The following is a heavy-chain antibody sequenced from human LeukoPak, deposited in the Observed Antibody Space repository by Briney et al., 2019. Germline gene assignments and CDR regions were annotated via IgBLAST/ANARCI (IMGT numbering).Heavy chain of an antibody. CDR1: GGSISSGDYY. Sequence: SETLSLTCTVSGGSISSGDYYWSWIRQPPGKGLEWIGYIYYSGSTYYNPSLKSRVTISVDTSKNQFSLKLSSVTAADTAVYYCARSATGELDAFDIWGQGTMVTVSS. CDR3: ARSATGELDAFDI. J-gene: IGHJ3*02. V-gene: IGHV4-30-4*08. D-gene: IGHD7-27*01. CDR2: IYYSGST.